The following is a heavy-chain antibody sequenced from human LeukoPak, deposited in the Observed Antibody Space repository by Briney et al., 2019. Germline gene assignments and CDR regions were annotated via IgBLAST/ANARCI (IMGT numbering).Heavy chain of an antibody. D-gene: IGHD6-19*01. Sequence: AGGSLRLSCATSGFTFSHYGMHWVRQAPGKGLEWVAVIWSDGTNRYYGDPVKGRFTISRDNFQRTVYLQMDSLRAEDTAVYYCATLGRAVANTRYMDVWGKGTTVTVSS. J-gene: IGHJ6*03. CDR3: ATLGRAVANTRYMDV. CDR2: IWSDGTNR. CDR1: GFTFSHYG. V-gene: IGHV3-33*01.